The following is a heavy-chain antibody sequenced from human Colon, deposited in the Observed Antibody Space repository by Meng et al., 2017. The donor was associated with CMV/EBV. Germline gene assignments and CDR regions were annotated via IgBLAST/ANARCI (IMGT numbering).Heavy chain of an antibody. CDR1: GYTFTGYW. CDR3: TREGFDY. CDR2: INPSTGDT. J-gene: IGHJ4*02. V-gene: IGHV1-2*06. Sequence: QVQLVQSGAEVTKPGTSVNLSCKASGYTFTGYWMHWVRQAPGQGLEWMGRINPSTGDTNYAQNFQGRVTVTRDTSISTVYMEVNSLTSDDTAVYYCTREGFDYWGQGALVTVSS.